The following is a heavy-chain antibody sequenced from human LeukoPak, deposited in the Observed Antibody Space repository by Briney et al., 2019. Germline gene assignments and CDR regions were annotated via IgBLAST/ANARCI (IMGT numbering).Heavy chain of an antibody. J-gene: IGHJ3*02. D-gene: IGHD5-12*01. CDR3: AIPSGGYGSMGVAFDI. CDR1: GGSISSSSYY. Sequence: SETLSLTCTVSGGSISSSSYYWGWLRQPPGKGLEWIGSFYYSGSTYYNPSLKSRVTISVDTSKNQFSLKLSSVTAADTAVYYCAIPSGGYGSMGVAFDIWGQGTMVTVSS. V-gene: IGHV4-39*07. CDR2: FYYSGST.